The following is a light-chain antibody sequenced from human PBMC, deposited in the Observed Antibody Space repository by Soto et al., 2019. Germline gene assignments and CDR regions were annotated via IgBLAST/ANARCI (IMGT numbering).Light chain of an antibody. J-gene: IGKJ1*01. CDR3: QQYNSYSRT. Sequence: DLQMTQYPSTLSASVGDRVTITWGASQTISSWLAWYQQKTGKAPKVLIYDASSLESGVPSRFRGSGYGTELTITISSLQPDESATYDCQQYNSYSRTFGQGTKVDIK. V-gene: IGKV1-5*01. CDR2: DAS. CDR1: QTISSW.